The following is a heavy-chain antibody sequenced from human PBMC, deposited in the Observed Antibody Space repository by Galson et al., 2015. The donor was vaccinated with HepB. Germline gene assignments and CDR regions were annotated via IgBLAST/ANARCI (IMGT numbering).Heavy chain of an antibody. CDR1: GYSFTNYG. Sequence: SVKVSCKASGYSFTNYGISWVRQAPGQGLEWMGWINSYNGNTKYAQKFQDRVAMTTDTSANTAYMELASLRSDDTAVYYCARGAFVVVLRPNQNNWFDPWGQGTLVTVSS. D-gene: IGHD2-15*01. J-gene: IGHJ5*02. CDR2: INSYNGNT. V-gene: IGHV1-18*01. CDR3: ARGAFVVVLRPNQNNWFDP.